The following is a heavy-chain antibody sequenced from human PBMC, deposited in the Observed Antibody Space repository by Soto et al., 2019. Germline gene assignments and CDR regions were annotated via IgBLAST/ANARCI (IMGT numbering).Heavy chain of an antibody. J-gene: IGHJ4*02. D-gene: IGHD3-16*01. CDR3: ARDLGGPDY. CDR2: LSSDGFGA. Sequence: VSLRLSCAASGFSLSPYWMHWVRQVPGRGLEWVARLSSDGFGAAYADSVKGRFFISRDIARNTLSLQMNSLRADDTAVYYCARDLGGPDYWGRGTSVTVS. V-gene: IGHV3-74*03. CDR1: GFSLSPYW.